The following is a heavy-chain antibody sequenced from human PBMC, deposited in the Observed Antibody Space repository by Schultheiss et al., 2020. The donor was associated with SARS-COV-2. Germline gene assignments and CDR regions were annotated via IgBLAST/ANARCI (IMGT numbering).Heavy chain of an antibody. CDR1: GGSFSGYF. V-gene: IGHV4-34*01. Sequence: SETLSLTCAVYGGSFSGYFWSWLRQPPGKGLEWIGEITHSGNTNYNPSLKSRVTISVDTSKNQFSLKLSSVTAADTAVYYCARDRYCSGGSCYSVMGWGQGTLVTVSS. CDR2: ITHSGNT. D-gene: IGHD2-15*01. J-gene: IGHJ4*02. CDR3: ARDRYCSGGSCYSVMG.